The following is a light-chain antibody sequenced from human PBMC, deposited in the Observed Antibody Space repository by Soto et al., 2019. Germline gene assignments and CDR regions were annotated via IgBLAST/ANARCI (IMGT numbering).Light chain of an antibody. V-gene: IGKV1-27*01. J-gene: IGKJ3*01. CDR1: QGISNY. Sequence: DIQMTQSPPSLPASVGDRVTITCRASQGISNYLAWYQQKPGKVPKLLIYAASTLQSGVPSRFSGSGSGTDFTLTITSLQPEDVATYYCQKYKSAPFTFGPGTKVDIK. CDR2: AAS. CDR3: QKYKSAPFT.